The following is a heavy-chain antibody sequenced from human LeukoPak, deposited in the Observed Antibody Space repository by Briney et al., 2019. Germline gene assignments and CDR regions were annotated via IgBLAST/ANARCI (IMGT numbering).Heavy chain of an antibody. CDR1: GGSISSSSYY. CDR3: ARLKLKRFGVVAGVDY. Sequence: PSETLSLTCTVSGGSISSSSYYWGWIRQPPGKGLEWIGSIYYSGSTYYNPSLKSRVTISVDTSKNQFSLKLSSVTAADTAVYYCARLKLKRFGVVAGVDYWGQETLVTVSS. V-gene: IGHV4-39*07. CDR2: IYYSGST. D-gene: IGHD3-3*01. J-gene: IGHJ4*02.